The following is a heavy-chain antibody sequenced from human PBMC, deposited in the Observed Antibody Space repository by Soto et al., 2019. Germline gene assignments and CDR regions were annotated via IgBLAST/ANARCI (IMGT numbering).Heavy chain of an antibody. V-gene: IGHV4-39*01. J-gene: IGHJ4*02. CDR1: GGSISSSSYY. CDR3: ATSPQDDSSGYYFDY. Sequence: SETLSLTCTVSGGSISSSSYYWGWIRQPPGKGLEWIGSIYYSGSTYYNPSLKSRVTISVDTSKNQFSLKLSSVTAADTAVYYCATSPQDDSSGYYFDYWGQGTLVTVSS. CDR2: IYYSGST. D-gene: IGHD3-22*01.